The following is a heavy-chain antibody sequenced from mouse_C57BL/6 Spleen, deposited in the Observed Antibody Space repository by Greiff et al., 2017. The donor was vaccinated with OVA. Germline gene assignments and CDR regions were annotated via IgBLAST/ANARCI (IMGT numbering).Heavy chain of an antibody. Sequence: QVQLQQPGTELVKPGASVKLSCKASGYTFTSYWMHWVKQRPGQGLEWIGNINPSNGGTNYNEKFKSKATLTVDKSASTAYMQLSSLSSEDSAVYYCARKEGITTVVVDYWGQGTTLTVSS. CDR2: INPSNGGT. CDR1: GYTFTSYW. CDR3: ARKEGITTVVVDY. V-gene: IGHV1-53*01. D-gene: IGHD1-1*01. J-gene: IGHJ2*01.